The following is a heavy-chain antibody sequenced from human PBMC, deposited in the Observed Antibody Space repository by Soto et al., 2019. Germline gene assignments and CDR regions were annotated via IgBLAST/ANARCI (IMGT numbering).Heavy chain of an antibody. Sequence: AVKVSCKASGGTFSSYAISWVRQAPGQGXEWMGGIIPIFGTANYAQKFQGRVTITADESTSTAYMELSSLRSEDTAVYYCAIGDVDTAMVTGYYYYGMDVWGQGATVTVSS. CDR1: GGTFSSYA. J-gene: IGHJ6*02. V-gene: IGHV1-69*13. D-gene: IGHD5-18*01. CDR3: AIGDVDTAMVTGYYYYGMDV. CDR2: IIPIFGTA.